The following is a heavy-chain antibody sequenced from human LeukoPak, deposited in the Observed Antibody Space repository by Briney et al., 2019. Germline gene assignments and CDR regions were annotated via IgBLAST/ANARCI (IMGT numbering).Heavy chain of an antibody. CDR3: ARTSTYGSGSSFDY. CDR1: GFSLRTSGMG. Sequence: SGPTLVNPTQTLTLTCTFSGFSLRTSGMGVSWIRQPPGKALEWLARIDWDDDKYYSTSLKTRLTISKDTSKNQVVLTMTNMDPVDTATYYCARTSTYGSGSSFDYWGQGTLVTVSS. D-gene: IGHD3-10*01. V-gene: IGHV2-70*11. J-gene: IGHJ4*02. CDR2: IDWDDDK.